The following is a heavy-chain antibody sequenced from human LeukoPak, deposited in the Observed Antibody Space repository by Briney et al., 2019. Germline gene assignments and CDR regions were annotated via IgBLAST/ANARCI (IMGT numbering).Heavy chain of an antibody. J-gene: IGHJ6*02. Sequence: SGRSLRLSCAASGFTFSSYGMHWVRQAPGKGLEWVAVISYDGSNKYYADSVKGRFTISRDNSKNTLYLQMNSLRAEDTAVYYCARDQKRYFDWFRPDILYYYGMDVWGQGTTVTVSS. V-gene: IGHV3-30*03. CDR1: GFTFSSYG. CDR2: ISYDGSNK. D-gene: IGHD3-9*01. CDR3: ARDQKRYFDWFRPDILYYYGMDV.